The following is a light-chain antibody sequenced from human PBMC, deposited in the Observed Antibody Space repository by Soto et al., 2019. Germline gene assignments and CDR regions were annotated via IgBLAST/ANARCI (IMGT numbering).Light chain of an antibody. J-gene: IGKJ2*01. V-gene: IGKV3-15*01. CDR2: GAS. CDR3: QQYNNWYT. Sequence: EIVMTQSPATLSVSPGERATLSCRASQSVSSNLAWYQQKPGQAPRLLIYGASTRATGIPARFSGSGSGTEFTLTISRLQSEAFAVYSCQQYNNWYTFGQGTKLEIK. CDR1: QSVSSN.